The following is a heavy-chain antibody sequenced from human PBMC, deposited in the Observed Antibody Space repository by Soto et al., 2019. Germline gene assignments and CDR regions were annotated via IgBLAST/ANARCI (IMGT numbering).Heavy chain of an antibody. J-gene: IGHJ4*02. D-gene: IGHD6-19*01. V-gene: IGHV3-30-3*01. Sequence: PGGSLRLSCAASGFTFSSYAMHWVRQAPGKGLEWVAVISYDGSNKYYADSVKGRFTISRDNAKNSLYLQMNSLRAEDTAVYYCARDSAVAGTHFDYWGQGTLVTVSS. CDR3: ARDSAVAGTHFDY. CDR2: ISYDGSNK. CDR1: GFTFSSYA.